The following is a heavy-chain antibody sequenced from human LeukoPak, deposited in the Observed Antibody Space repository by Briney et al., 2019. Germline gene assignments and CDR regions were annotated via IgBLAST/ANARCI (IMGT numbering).Heavy chain of an antibody. V-gene: IGHV3-23*01. D-gene: IGHD2-15*01. Sequence: PGGSLRLSCAASGFTFSSYAMSWVRQAPGKGLEWVSAISGSGGSTYYADSVKGRFTISRDNSKNTLYLQMNSLRAEDTAVYYCASRDQSCSGSRCYPIDYWGQGTLVTVSS. CDR2: ISGSGGST. J-gene: IGHJ4*02. CDR1: GFTFSSYA. CDR3: ASRDQSCSGSRCYPIDY.